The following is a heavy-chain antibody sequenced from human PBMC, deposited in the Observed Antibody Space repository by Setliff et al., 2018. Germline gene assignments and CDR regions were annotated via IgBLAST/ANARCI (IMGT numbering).Heavy chain of an antibody. Sequence: GGYLRLYCAASGFPFNSFWLAWVRQSPGRGLELVANINQDGSGKFYVDSVKGRFTISRDNNGNSLSLQMNSLRPEVGALYYCAKARDANNWNSYYFDYWGQGTLVTVSS. D-gene: IGHD1-20*01. V-gene: IGHV3-7*05. CDR3: AKARDANNWNSYYFDY. CDR2: INQDGSGK. CDR1: GFPFNSFW. J-gene: IGHJ4*02.